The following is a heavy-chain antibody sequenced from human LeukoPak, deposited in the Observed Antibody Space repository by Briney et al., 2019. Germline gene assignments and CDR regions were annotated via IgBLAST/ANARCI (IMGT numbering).Heavy chain of an antibody. CDR2: ISGSGGST. V-gene: IGHV3-23*01. J-gene: IGHJ4*02. Sequence: PGGSLRLSCAASGFTFSSYAMSWVRQAPGKGLEWVSAISGSGGSTYYADSVKGRFTISRDNSKNTLYLQMNSLRAEDTAVYYCARVSSSSWLYDYWGQGTLVTVSS. CDR3: ARVSSSSWLYDY. D-gene: IGHD6-13*01. CDR1: GFTFSSYA.